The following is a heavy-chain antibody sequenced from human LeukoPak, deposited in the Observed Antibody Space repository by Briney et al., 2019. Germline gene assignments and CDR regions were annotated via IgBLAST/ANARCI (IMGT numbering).Heavy chain of an antibody. CDR1: GGPTSSDY. CDR3: ARLKLGAYFDL. D-gene: IGHD3-16*01. V-gene: IGHV4-59*08. J-gene: IGHJ2*01. CDR2: VYNSGDT. Sequence: SETLSLTCTVSGGPTSSDYWSWIRQSPGKGLEWVGYVYNSGDTGKNPSLKSRVTILLDTSKNQCSLKLTSVSAADTAVYYCARLKLGAYFDLWGRGTLVTVSS.